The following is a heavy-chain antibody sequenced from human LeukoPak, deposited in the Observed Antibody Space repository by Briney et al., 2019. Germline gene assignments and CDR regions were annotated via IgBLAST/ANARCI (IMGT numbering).Heavy chain of an antibody. J-gene: IGHJ4*02. CDR3: ARVGYGGNSLFDY. V-gene: IGHV3-48*03. CDR1: GFTLSSYE. CDR2: ISSSGSTI. D-gene: IGHD4-23*01. Sequence: GGSVRLSCAASGFTLSSYEMNWVRQAPGKGLEWVSYISSSGSTIYYADSVKGRFTISRDNAKNALYLQMNSLRAEDTAVYYCARVGYGGNSLFDYWGQGTLVTVSS.